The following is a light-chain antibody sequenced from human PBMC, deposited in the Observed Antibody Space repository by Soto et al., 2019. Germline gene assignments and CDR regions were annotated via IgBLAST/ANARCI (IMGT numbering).Light chain of an antibody. CDR2: DVS. J-gene: IGKJ1*01. V-gene: IGKV1-33*01. CDR1: QDITDS. Sequence: DILMTQSPSSLSASVGDRVTITCQASQDITDSLNWYQQKPGKAPKLLIYDVSNLQTGVPSRFSACGSGTSFTFTISSLQPEDFATYFCQQYHRLPLTFGQGTKVEIK. CDR3: QQYHRLPLT.